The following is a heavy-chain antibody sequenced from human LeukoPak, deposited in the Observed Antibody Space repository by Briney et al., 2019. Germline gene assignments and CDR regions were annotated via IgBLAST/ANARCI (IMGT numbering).Heavy chain of an antibody. CDR3: ARLWFGEILFDY. CDR2: IIPIFGTA. CDR1: GGTFSSYA. D-gene: IGHD3-10*01. Sequence: SVKISCKASGGTFSSYAISWVRQAPGQGLEWMGGIIPIFGTANYAQKFQGRVTITADESTSTAYMELSSLRSEDTAVYYCARLWFGEILFDYWGQGTLVTVSS. J-gene: IGHJ4*02. V-gene: IGHV1-69*13.